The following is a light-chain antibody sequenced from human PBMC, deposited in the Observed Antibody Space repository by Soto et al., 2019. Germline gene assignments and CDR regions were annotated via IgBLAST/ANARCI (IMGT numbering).Light chain of an antibody. CDR1: QSISSW. CDR2: DAS. Sequence: DIQMTQSPSTLSASVGDRVTITCRASQSISSWLAWYQQKPGKAPKLLIYDASNLESGVPSRFSGSGSGTEFTLTINSLQPDDFATYYCQQSSNYRTFGQGTKVDIK. CDR3: QQSSNYRT. J-gene: IGKJ1*01. V-gene: IGKV1-5*01.